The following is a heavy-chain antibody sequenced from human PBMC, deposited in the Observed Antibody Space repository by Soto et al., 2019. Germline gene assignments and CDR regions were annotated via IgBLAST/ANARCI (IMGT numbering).Heavy chain of an antibody. CDR2: ISGYNGNT. Sequence: QVQLVQSGAEVKKPGASVKVSCKASGYTFSNYAISWVRQAPGQGLEWMGWISGYNGNTNYAEKLQGRVTMTTDTPPSTDYMELRSPRADDTGVYYCARATPYSSGWGGGYWGQGTLVTVSS. CDR1: GYTFSNYA. J-gene: IGHJ4*02. CDR3: ARATPYSSGWGGGY. D-gene: IGHD6-19*01. V-gene: IGHV1-18*01.